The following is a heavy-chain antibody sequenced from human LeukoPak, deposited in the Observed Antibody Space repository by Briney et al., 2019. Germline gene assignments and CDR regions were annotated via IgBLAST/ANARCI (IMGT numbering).Heavy chain of an antibody. V-gene: IGHV3-23*01. CDR1: GFTFSSHG. J-gene: IGHJ4*02. CDR3: AKSTVTIDY. Sequence: PGGSLRLSCAASGFTFSSHGMCWVRQAPGRGLEWVSSISIGGDTTYSDSVKGRFTISRDNSKNTLYLQMNSLRAEDTAVYYCAKSTVTIDYWGQGTLVTVSS. D-gene: IGHD4-17*01. CDR2: ISIGGDTT.